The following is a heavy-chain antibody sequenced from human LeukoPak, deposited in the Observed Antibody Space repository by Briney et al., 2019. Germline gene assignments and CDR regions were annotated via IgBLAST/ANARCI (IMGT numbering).Heavy chain of an antibody. CDR3: ASLSPHHGSLRP. D-gene: IGHD5-24*01. CDR2: IYYSGST. J-gene: IGHJ5*02. CDR1: GGSISSSSYY. Sequence: ASETLSLTCTVSGGSISSSSYYWGWIRQPPGKGLEWIGSIYYSGSTYYNPSLKSRVTISVDTSKNQFSLKLSSVTAADTAVYYCASLSPHHGSLRPWGQETLVTVSS. V-gene: IGHV4-39*01.